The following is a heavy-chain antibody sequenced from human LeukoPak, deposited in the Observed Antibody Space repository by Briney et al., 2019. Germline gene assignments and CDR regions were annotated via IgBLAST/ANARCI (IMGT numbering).Heavy chain of an antibody. Sequence: PGGSLRLSCAASGFTFSRYAMHWVRQAPGKGLEWVAVISYDGNNKYYADSVKGRFTISRDNSKNTLYLQMNSLRAEDTAVYYCARDLMGASHYFQHWGQGTLVTVSS. J-gene: IGHJ1*01. D-gene: IGHD1-26*01. CDR2: ISYDGNNK. CDR1: GFTFSRYA. V-gene: IGHV3-30-3*01. CDR3: ARDLMGASHYFQH.